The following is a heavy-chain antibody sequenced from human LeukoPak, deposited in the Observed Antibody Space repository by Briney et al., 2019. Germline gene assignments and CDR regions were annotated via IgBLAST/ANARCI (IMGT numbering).Heavy chain of an antibody. CDR1: GFTFSSYE. D-gene: IGHD3-22*01. CDR3: ARDRPYYYDSSGYGDSDY. CDR2: ISSSGSTI. V-gene: IGHV3-48*03. Sequence: GGSLRLSCAASGFTFSSYEMSWVRQAPGKGLEWVSYISSSGSTIYYADSVKGRFTISRDNAKNSLYLQMNSLRAEDTAVYYCARDRPYYYDSSGYGDSDYWGQGTLVTVSS. J-gene: IGHJ4*02.